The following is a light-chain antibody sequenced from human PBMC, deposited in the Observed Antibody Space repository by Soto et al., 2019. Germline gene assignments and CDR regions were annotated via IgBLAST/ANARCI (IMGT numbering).Light chain of an antibody. CDR1: QSVTSRY. V-gene: IGKV3-20*01. Sequence: EIVLTQSPGTLSLSPGERATLSCKASQSVTSRYLAWYQQKPGQAPRLLIYGASSRATGIPDRFSGSGSGTDFTITISRLEPEDFAVYFCQQYNNSPDYTFGQGTKLEIK. CDR3: QQYNNSPDYT. CDR2: GAS. J-gene: IGKJ2*01.